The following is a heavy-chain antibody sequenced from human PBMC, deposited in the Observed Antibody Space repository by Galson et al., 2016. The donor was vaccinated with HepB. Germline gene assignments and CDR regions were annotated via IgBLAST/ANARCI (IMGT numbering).Heavy chain of an antibody. CDR1: GFTFDSYA. V-gene: IGHV3-23*01. CDR3: ATSTSSVGH. Sequence: SLRLSCAASGFTFDSYAMTWVRQAPGKGLEWVSAISGSGLSTSYADSVKGRFTISRDSSNNTVSLPMNTLRADDTPVYYCATSTSSVGHWGQGTLVTVSS. CDR2: ISGSGLST. D-gene: IGHD6-6*01. J-gene: IGHJ5*02.